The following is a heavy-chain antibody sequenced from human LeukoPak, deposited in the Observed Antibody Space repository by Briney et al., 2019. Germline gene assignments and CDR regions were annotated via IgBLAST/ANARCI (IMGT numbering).Heavy chain of an antibody. V-gene: IGHV4-59*08. CDR3: ARLSGYPSWYFDL. Sequence: SETLSLTCTVSGGSISSYYWSWIRQPPGKGLEWIGYIYYSGSTNYNPSLKSRVTISVDTSKSQFSLKLSSVTAADTAVYYCARLSGYPSWYFDLWGRGTLVTVSS. J-gene: IGHJ2*01. CDR1: GGSISSYY. CDR2: IYYSGST. D-gene: IGHD3-22*01.